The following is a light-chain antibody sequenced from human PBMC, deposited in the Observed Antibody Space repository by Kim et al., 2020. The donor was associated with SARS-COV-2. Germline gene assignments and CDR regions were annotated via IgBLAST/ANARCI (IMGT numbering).Light chain of an antibody. CDR1: QSVSSY. CDR2: DAS. V-gene: IGKV3-11*01. Sequence: EIVLTQSPATLSLSPGERATLSCRASQSVSSYLAWYQQKPGQAPRLLIYDASNRATGIPARCSGSGSGTDFTLTISSLEPEDFAVYYCQQRSNWPPSITFGQGTRLEIK. J-gene: IGKJ5*01. CDR3: QQRSNWPPSIT.